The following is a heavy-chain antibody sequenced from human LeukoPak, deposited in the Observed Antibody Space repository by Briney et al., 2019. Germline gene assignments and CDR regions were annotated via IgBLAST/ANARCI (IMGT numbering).Heavy chain of an antibody. CDR2: ISGSGGST. CDR3: AKRFRGYCSSTSCSNGGVFDY. V-gene: IGHV3-23*01. Sequence: GGSLRLSCAASGFTFSSYGMSWVRQAPGKGLEWVSAISGSGGSTYYADSVKGRFTISRDNSKNTLYLQMNSLRAEDTAVYYCAKRFRGYCSSTSCSNGGVFDYWGQGTLVTVSS. CDR1: GFTFSSYG. J-gene: IGHJ4*02. D-gene: IGHD2-2*01.